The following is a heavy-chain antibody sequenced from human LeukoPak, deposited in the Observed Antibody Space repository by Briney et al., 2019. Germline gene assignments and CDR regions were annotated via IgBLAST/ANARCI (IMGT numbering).Heavy chain of an antibody. CDR1: GFSFSSYW. V-gene: IGHV3-74*01. J-gene: IGHJ4*02. CDR2: LNTDGIST. CDR3: ARVAYSSNWYTDY. Sequence: GGSLRLSCAASGFSFSSYWMHWVRQAPGKGLVWVSRLNTDGISTNYADSVKGRFTISRDNAKNTLYLQMNSLRAEDTAIYYCARVAYSSNWYTDYWGQGTLVAVSS. D-gene: IGHD6-13*01.